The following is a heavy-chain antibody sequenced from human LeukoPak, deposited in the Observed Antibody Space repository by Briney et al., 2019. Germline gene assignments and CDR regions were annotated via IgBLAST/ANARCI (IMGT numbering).Heavy chain of an antibody. CDR1: GFTFDDYA. J-gene: IGHJ4*02. CDR2: ISWNSGSI. CDR3: AKAGPATAGFYFDY. V-gene: IGHV3-9*01. D-gene: IGHD6-13*01. Sequence: GGSLRLSCAASGFTFDDYAMHWVRQAPGKGLEWVSGISWNSGSIGYADSVKGSFTISRDNAKNSLYLQKNSLRAEDTALYYCAKAGPATAGFYFDYWGQGTLVTVSS.